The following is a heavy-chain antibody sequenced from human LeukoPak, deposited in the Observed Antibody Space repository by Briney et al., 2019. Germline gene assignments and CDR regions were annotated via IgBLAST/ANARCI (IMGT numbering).Heavy chain of an antibody. D-gene: IGHD5-18*01. CDR3: ARGEDTAMVPDY. V-gene: IGHV3-30*03. CDR1: GFTFSSYG. Sequence: PGGSLRLSCAASGFTFSSYGMHWVRQAPGKGLEWVAVISYDGSSKYYADSVKGRFTISRDNAKNSLYLQMDSLRAEDTALYYCARGEDTAMVPDYWGQGTLVTVSS. J-gene: IGHJ4*02. CDR2: ISYDGSSK.